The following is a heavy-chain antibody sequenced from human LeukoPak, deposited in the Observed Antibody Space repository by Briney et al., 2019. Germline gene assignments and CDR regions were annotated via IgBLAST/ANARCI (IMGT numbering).Heavy chain of an antibody. CDR2: IKQDGSEK. J-gene: IGHJ5*02. V-gene: IGHV3-7*01. CDR1: GFTFSSYW. Sequence: GGSLRLSCAASGFTFSSYWMSWVRQAPGKGLEWVANIKQDGSEKYYVDSGKGRFTISRDNAKNSLYLQMNSLRAEDTAVYYCARAGEYYYDSSGYYRPWGQGTLVTVSS. D-gene: IGHD3-22*01. CDR3: ARAGEYYYDSSGYYRP.